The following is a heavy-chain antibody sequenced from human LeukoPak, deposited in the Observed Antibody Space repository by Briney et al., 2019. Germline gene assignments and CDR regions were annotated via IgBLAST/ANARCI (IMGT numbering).Heavy chain of an antibody. D-gene: IGHD3-10*01. CDR3: ARAYYYGSGSPEDY. CDR2: INPNSGGT. Sequence: ASVKVSCKASGYTFTGYYMHWVRQAPGQGLEWMGWINPNSGGTNYAQKFQGRVTMTRDTSISTAYMELRSLRSDDTAVYYCARAYYYGSGSPEDYWGQGTLVTVSS. J-gene: IGHJ4*02. CDR1: GYTFTGYY. V-gene: IGHV1-2*02.